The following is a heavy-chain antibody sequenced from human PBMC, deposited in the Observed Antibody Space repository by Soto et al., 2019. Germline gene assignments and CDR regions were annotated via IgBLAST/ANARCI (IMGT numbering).Heavy chain of an antibody. D-gene: IGHD2-15*01. CDR2: IQSGGPT. V-gene: IGHV3-66*01. J-gene: IGHJ6*04. Sequence: PGGSLRLSWGASGFTVSSKDMSWVRQAPGKGLEWVSLIQSGGPTYYADSVKGRLTISRDTSENTLHLQMDSLRAEDTAVYYCAIDVVLCDGGRCYGVPLDVWGNGTTVTVSS. CDR1: GFTVSSKD. CDR3: AIDVVLCDGGRCYGVPLDV.